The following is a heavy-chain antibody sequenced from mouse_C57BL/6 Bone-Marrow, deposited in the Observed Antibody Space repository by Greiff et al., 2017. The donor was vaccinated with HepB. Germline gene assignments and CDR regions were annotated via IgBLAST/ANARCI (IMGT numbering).Heavy chain of an antibody. Sequence: EVQLVESGEGLVKPGGSLKLSCAASGFTFSSYAMSWVRQTPEKRLEWVAYISSGGDYIYYADTVKGRFTISRDNARNTLYLQMSSLKSEDTAMYYCTRDNYGSRYWYFDVWGTGTTVTVSS. CDR3: TRDNYGSRYWYFDV. D-gene: IGHD1-1*01. V-gene: IGHV5-9-1*02. CDR2: ISSGGDYI. J-gene: IGHJ1*03. CDR1: GFTFSSYA.